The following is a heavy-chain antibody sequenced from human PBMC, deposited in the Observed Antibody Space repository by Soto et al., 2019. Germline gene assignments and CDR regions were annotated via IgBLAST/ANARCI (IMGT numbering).Heavy chain of an antibody. Sequence: ASVKVSCKASGGTFSSYAISWVRQAPGQGLEWMGGIIPIFGTANYAQKFQGRVTITADESTSTAYMELSSLRSEDTAVYYCARLLRFLEWPDENWFDPWGQGTLVTVSS. CDR2: IIPIFGTA. D-gene: IGHD3-3*01. V-gene: IGHV1-69*13. J-gene: IGHJ5*02. CDR3: ARLLRFLEWPDENWFDP. CDR1: GGTFSSYA.